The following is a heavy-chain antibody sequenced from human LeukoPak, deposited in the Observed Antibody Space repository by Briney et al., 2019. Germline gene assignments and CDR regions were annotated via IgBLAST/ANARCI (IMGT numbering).Heavy chain of an antibody. D-gene: IGHD3-22*01. CDR2: IVVGSGNT. J-gene: IGHJ3*02. Sequence: SVKVSCKASGFTFTSSAVQWVRQARGQRLEWIGWIVVGSGNTNYAQKFQERVTITRDLSTRTVYMELSSLRSEDTVIYYCAAKSGYYHDAFDIWGQGTMVTVSS. CDR1: GFTFTSSA. V-gene: IGHV1-58*01. CDR3: AAKSGYYHDAFDI.